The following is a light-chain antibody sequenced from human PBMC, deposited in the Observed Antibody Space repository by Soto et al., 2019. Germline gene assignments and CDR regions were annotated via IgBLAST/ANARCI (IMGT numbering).Light chain of an antibody. CDR2: GAS. CDR1: QSVSSSY. V-gene: IGKV3-20*01. Sequence: GTLSFEKKERRTLCWRASQSVSSSYLAWYQQKPGQAPRLLIYGASSRATGIPARFSGSGSGTEYSLIFCSLQSGDFGVFYCGPYDHGGTFGQGTKVDI. J-gene: IGKJ1*01. CDR3: GPYDHGGT.